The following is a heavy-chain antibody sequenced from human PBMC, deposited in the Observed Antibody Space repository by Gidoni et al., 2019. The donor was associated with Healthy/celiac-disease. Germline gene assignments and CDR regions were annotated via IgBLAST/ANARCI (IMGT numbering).Heavy chain of an antibody. CDR2: RKQDGSEK. J-gene: IGHJ4*02. CDR3: ARAGYSSSWYNY. V-gene: IGHV3-7*04. Sequence: DVQLVESGGGLVQPGGSLRLSCAASGFTFSSYWMSWVRKAPGKGLEWVANRKQDGSEKYYVDSVKGRFNISRDNDKNSLYLQMNRLRAEDTAVYYCARAGYSSSWYNYWGQGTLVTVSS. CDR1: GFTFSSYW. D-gene: IGHD6-13*01.